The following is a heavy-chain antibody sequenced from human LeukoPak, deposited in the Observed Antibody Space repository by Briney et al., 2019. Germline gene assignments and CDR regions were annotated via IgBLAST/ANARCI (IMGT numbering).Heavy chain of an antibody. V-gene: IGHV3-23*05. Sequence: GGSLRLSCVASGFPFSSHARCWVRQAPGKGLEWVSSIDISGGATWYADSVRGRFTISRDNSKNTLYLQMTSLRVEDTALYYCANEIRPNDYWGQGTLVSVSS. CDR1: GFPFSSHA. CDR3: ANEIRPNDY. J-gene: IGHJ4*02. CDR2: IDISGGAT. D-gene: IGHD3-16*01.